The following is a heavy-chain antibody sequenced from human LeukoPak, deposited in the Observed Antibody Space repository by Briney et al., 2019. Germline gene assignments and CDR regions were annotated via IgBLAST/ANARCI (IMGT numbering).Heavy chain of an antibody. J-gene: IGHJ1*01. Sequence: GGSLRLSCAASGFTFSSYWMSWVRQAPGKGLEWVANIKQDGSEKYYVDSVKGRFTISRDNAKNSLYLQMNSPRAEDTAVYYSSLEGSSWYRYFQHWGQGTLVTVSS. CDR3: SLEGSSWYRYFQH. CDR1: GFTFSSYW. D-gene: IGHD6-13*01. CDR2: IKQDGSEK. V-gene: IGHV3-7*05.